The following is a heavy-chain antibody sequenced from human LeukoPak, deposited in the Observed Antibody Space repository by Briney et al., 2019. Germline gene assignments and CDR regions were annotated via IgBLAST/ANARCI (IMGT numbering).Heavy chain of an antibody. CDR3: ARGSYYYDSSGYYPGGY. V-gene: IGHV1-2*02. Sequence: GASVKVSCKASGYTFTGYYMHWVRQAPGQGLEWMGWINPNSGGTNYAQKFQGRVTMTRDTSISTAYMELSRLRSDDTAVYYCARGSYYYDSSGYYPGGYWGQGTLVTVSS. CDR1: GYTFTGYY. CDR2: INPNSGGT. J-gene: IGHJ4*02. D-gene: IGHD3-22*01.